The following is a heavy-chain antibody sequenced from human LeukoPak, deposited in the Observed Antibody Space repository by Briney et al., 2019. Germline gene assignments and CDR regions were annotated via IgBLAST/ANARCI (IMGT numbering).Heavy chain of an antibody. J-gene: IGHJ4*02. CDR1: GGSFSGYY. CDR3: ARTTVDYYYDSSGYTLYYFDY. CDR2: INHSGST. Sequence: SETLSLTCAVYGGSFSGYYWSWIRQPPGKGLEWIGEINHSGSTNYNPSLKSRVTISVDTSKNQFSLKLRSVTAADTAVYYCARTTVDYYYDSSGYTLYYFDYWGQGTLVTVSS. V-gene: IGHV4-34*01. D-gene: IGHD3-22*01.